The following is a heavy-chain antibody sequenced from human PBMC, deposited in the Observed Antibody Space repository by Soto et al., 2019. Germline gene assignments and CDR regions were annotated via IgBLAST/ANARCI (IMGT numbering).Heavy chain of an antibody. CDR3: ARGSRMRIPAASGRDYSYHGLDV. D-gene: IGHD6-25*01. J-gene: IGHJ6*02. CDR1: GGSFSGYY. Sequence: QVQLQQWGAGLLKPSETLSLNCAVYGGSFSGYYWSWIRQPPGKGLEWIGEINHRGSINYNPSLRGRVTMSVDTSKNQFSLKLNSVTAADTDVFYCARGSRMRIPAASGRDYSYHGLDVWGQWTAVTVSS. V-gene: IGHV4-34*01. CDR2: INHRGSI.